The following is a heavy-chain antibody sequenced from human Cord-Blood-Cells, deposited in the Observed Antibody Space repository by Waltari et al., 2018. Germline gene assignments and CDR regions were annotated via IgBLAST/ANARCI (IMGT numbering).Heavy chain of an antibody. CDR1: GSTSSSYS. D-gene: IGHD6-13*01. CDR3: ARDSSSSWYYYYYGMDV. Sequence: EVQLVESGGCLVKPGGSLRRSCAASGSTSSSYSITCVRQAPGKGLEWVSSISSSSSYIYYADSVKGRFTISRDNAKNSLYLQMNSLRAEDTAVYYCARDSSSSWYYYYYGMDVWGQGTTVTVSS. CDR2: ISSSSSYI. J-gene: IGHJ6*02. V-gene: IGHV3-21*01.